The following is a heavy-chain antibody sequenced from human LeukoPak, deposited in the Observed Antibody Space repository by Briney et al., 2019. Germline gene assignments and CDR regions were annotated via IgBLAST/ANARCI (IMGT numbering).Heavy chain of an antibody. CDR1: GYTLTELS. CDR2: FDPEDGET. D-gene: IGHD6-13*01. J-gene: IGHJ6*03. Sequence: ASVKVSCKVSGYTLTELSVHWVRQAPGKGLEWMGGFDPEDGETIYAQKFQGRVTMTEDTSTDTAYMELSSLRSEDTAVYYCARVVGLTGYSSSWYSGYYYYMDVWGKGTTVTVSS. V-gene: IGHV1-24*01. CDR3: ARVVGLTGYSSSWYSGYYYYMDV.